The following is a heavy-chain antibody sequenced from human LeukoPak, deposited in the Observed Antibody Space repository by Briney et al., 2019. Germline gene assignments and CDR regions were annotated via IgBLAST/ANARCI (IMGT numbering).Heavy chain of an antibody. CDR2: ISGSGDNT. CDR3: AREDGGKIDY. CDR1: GFTFSRYA. V-gene: IGHV3-23*01. D-gene: IGHD4-23*01. J-gene: IGHJ4*02. Sequence: GGSLRLSCAASGFTFSRYAMSWVRQAPGKGLEWVSAISGSGDNTYYADSVKGRFTISRDNAKNSLYLQMNSLRDEDTAVYYCAREDGGKIDYWGQGTLVTVSS.